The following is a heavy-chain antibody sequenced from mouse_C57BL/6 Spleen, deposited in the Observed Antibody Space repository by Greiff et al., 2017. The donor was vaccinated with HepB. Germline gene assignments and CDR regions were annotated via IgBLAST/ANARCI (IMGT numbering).Heavy chain of an antibody. CDR2: INPNNGGT. D-gene: IGHD2-4*01. V-gene: IGHV1-26*01. CDR3: ARPYDYDEGFAY. CDR1: GYTFTDYY. J-gene: IGHJ3*01. Sequence: VQLQQSGPELVKPGASVKISCKASGYTFTDYYMNGVKQSHGKSLEWIGDINPNNGGTSYNQKFKGKATLTVDKSSSTAYMELRSLTSEDSAVYYCARPYDYDEGFAYWGQGTLVTVSA.